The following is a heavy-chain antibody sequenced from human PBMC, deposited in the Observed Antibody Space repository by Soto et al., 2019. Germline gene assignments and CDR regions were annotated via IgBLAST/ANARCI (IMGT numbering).Heavy chain of an antibody. CDR2: ISGSGGST. Sequence: PGGSLRLSCAASGFTFSSYAMSWVRQAPGKGLEWVSAISGSGGSTYYADSVKGRFTISRDNSKNTLYLQMNSLRAEDTAVYYCAKAPGGYCSSTSCYVGENYYYYGMDVWGQGTTVTVSS. J-gene: IGHJ6*02. CDR3: AKAPGGYCSSTSCYVGENYYYYGMDV. D-gene: IGHD2-2*01. CDR1: GFTFSSYA. V-gene: IGHV3-23*01.